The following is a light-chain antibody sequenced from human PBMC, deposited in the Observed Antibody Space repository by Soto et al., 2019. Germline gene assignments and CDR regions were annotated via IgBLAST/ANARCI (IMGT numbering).Light chain of an antibody. J-gene: IGKJ1*01. Sequence: DIQMTQSPSTLSASVGDRVTITCRASQYISSWLAWYQQKPGKAPKLLIYDARSLQSGVPSRFSGSVSGTEFTLTISSLQPDDFATYFCQQYHSSRTFGQGTKVEIK. CDR1: QYISSW. V-gene: IGKV1-5*01. CDR2: DAR. CDR3: QQYHSSRT.